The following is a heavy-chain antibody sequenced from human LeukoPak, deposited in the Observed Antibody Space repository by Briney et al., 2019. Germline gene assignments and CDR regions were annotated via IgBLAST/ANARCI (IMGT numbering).Heavy chain of an antibody. D-gene: IGHD6-19*01. CDR1: GGSISSYY. V-gene: IGHV4-59*04. J-gene: IGHJ4*02. Sequence: SETLSLTCTVSGGSISSYYWSWIRQPPGKGLEWIGYIYYSGSTYYNPSLKSRVTISVDTSKNQFSLKLSSVTAADTAVYYCARHPQAVAGLTTDFDYWGQGTLVTVSS. CDR3: ARHPQAVAGLTTDFDY. CDR2: IYYSGST.